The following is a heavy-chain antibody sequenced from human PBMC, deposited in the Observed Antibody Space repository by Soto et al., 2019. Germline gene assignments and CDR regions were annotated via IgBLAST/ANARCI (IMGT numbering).Heavy chain of an antibody. J-gene: IGHJ6*02. CDR3: VMVDNYVTPTPQDV. D-gene: IGHD3-16*01. CDR1: GYIFVNYG. V-gene: IGHV1-18*01. Sequence: QVQLVQSEVKKPGASVKVSCKASGYIFVNYGIAWVRQAPGQGLEWMGWISPYTGNTHSATKVQGRLTMTTDTSTSTAYMDLGSLTSDDTAMYYCVMVDNYVTPTPQDVWGQGTTVTVSS. CDR2: ISPYTGNT.